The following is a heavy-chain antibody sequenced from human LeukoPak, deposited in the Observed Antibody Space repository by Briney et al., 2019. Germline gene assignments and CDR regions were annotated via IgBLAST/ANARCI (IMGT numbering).Heavy chain of an antibody. Sequence: GGSLRLSCAASGFTFDDYAMHWVRQAPGKGLEWVSGISWNSGSIGYADSVKGRFTISRDNAKNSLYLQMNSLRAEDTALYYCAKGGIAGYYYYMDVWGKGTTVTVSS. CDR3: AKGGIAGYYYYMDV. D-gene: IGHD2-15*01. CDR1: GFTFDDYA. V-gene: IGHV3-9*01. CDR2: ISWNSGSI. J-gene: IGHJ6*03.